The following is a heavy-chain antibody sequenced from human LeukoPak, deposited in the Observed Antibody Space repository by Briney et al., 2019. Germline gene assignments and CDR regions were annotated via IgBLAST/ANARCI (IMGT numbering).Heavy chain of an antibody. CDR1: GFTFSSYA. CDR2: ISGSGGST. Sequence: GGSLRLSCAASGFTFSSYAMSWVRQAPGKGLEWVSAISGSGGSTYYADSVKGRFTISRDNSKNKLYLQMNSLRAEDTAVYYCARAVGYGAASYGFDTWGQGTMVTVSS. V-gene: IGHV3-23*01. J-gene: IGHJ3*02. D-gene: IGHD3-10*01. CDR3: ARAVGYGAASYGFDT.